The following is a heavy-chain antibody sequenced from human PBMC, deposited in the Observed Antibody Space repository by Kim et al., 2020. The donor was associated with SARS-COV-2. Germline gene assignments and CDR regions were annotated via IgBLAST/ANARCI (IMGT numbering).Heavy chain of an antibody. CDR3: ARGTAGTNAGSFNY. Sequence: GGSLRLSCAASGFTFSSYWMNWVRQAPGKGLEWVANIKQDGNEKYYVDSVKGRFTISRDNAKNSLYLQMNSLRAEDTAVYYCARGTAGTNAGSFNYWGQGTLITVSS. CDR2: IKQDGNEK. V-gene: IGHV3-7*01. J-gene: IGHJ4*02. CDR1: GFTFSSYW. D-gene: IGHD1-7*01.